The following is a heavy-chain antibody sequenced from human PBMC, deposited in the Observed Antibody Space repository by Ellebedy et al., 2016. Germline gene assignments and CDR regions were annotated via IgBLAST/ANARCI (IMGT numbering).Heavy chain of an antibody. V-gene: IGHV4-61*01. J-gene: IGHJ5*02. D-gene: IGHD4-11*01. CDR3: ARVATTVTANWFDP. CDR1: GGSASSGSYY. Sequence: SETLSLTXPVSGGSASSGSYYWSWIRQPPGKGLEWIGYIYYSGSTNYNPSLKSRVTISVDTSKNQFSLKLSSVTAADTAVYYCARVATTVTANWFDPWGQGTLVTVSS. CDR2: IYYSGST.